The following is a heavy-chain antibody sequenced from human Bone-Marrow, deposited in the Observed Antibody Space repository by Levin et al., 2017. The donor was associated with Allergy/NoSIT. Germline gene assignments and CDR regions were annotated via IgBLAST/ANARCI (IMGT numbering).Heavy chain of an antibody. J-gene: IGHJ3*01. V-gene: IGHV3-48*04. CDR1: GFTFRSHS. CDR3: VRGIIGDVRVAHKEAFDV. CDR2: ISTSSGTI. Sequence: GESLKISCAASGFTFRSHSMNWVRQAPGKGLEWVSYISTSSGTIYYAESVKGRFTISRDNARNSLNLQVSSLRAEDTAVYHCVRGIIGDVRVAHKEAFDVWGQGTMVTVSS. D-gene: IGHD2/OR15-2a*01.